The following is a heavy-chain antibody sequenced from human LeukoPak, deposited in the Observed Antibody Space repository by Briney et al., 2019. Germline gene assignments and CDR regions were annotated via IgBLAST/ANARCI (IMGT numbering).Heavy chain of an antibody. V-gene: IGHV3-23*01. J-gene: IGHJ4*02. D-gene: IGHD6-19*01. CDR1: GFTSSSYA. CDR2: ITGGGGGT. Sequence: PGGSLRLSCVASGFTSSSYAMSWVRQAPGKGLEWVSAITGGGGGTYYADSVKGRFTISRDNSKNTLYLQMNSLRAEDTAVYYCAKRISGWYYSDYWGRGTLVTVSA. CDR3: AKRISGWYYSDY.